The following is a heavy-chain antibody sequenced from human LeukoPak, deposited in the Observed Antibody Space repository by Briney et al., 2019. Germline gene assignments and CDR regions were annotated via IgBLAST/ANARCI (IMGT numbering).Heavy chain of an antibody. CDR1: GFTFSNYW. CDR3: ARNYDFWTSASYYYYYMDV. J-gene: IGHJ6*03. V-gene: IGHV3-7*01. CDR2: IKLDGSEE. D-gene: IGHD3-3*01. Sequence: GGSLRLSCAASGFTFSNYWMSWVRQAPGKGLEWVANIKLDGSEEYYVYSVKGRFTISRDNAKKSLYLQMNSLRAEDTAVYYCARNYDFWTSASYYYYYMDVWGKGTTVTVSS.